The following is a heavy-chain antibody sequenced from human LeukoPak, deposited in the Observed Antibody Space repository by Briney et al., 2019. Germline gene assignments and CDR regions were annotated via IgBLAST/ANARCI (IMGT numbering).Heavy chain of an antibody. V-gene: IGHV4-39*01. CDR3: ARIIVVTSTDYFDS. CDR1: GGSISSSVYY. D-gene: IGHD2/OR15-2a*01. CDR2: IFYSGIT. Sequence: SETLSLTCTVSGGSISSSVYYWGWIRQPPGTGLEWIGSIFYSGITYYNPSLQSRVTISVDTSKSQFSLHLSSVTAADTALYYCARIIVVTSTDYFDSWGQGTLVTVSS. J-gene: IGHJ4*02.